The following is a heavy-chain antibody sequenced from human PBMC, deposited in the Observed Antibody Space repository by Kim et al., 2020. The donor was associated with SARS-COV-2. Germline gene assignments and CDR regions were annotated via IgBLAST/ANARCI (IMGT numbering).Heavy chain of an antibody. CDR3: AKLVQRVIDY. Sequence: SETLSLTCTVSGGSISSSSYYWGWIRQPPGKGLEWIGSIYYSGSTYYNPSLKSRVTISVDTSKNQFSLKLSSVTAADTAVYYCAKLVQRVIDYWGQGTLVTVSS. J-gene: IGHJ4*02. V-gene: IGHV4-39*01. CDR2: IYYSGST. D-gene: IGHD6-13*01. CDR1: GGSISSSSYY.